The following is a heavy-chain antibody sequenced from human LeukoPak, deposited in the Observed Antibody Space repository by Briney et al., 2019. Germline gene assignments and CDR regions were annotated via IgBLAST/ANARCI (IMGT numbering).Heavy chain of an antibody. D-gene: IGHD4-17*01. Sequence: GGSLRLSYAASGFTFSSYEMNWVRQAPGKGLEWVSYISSSSSYTNYADSVKGRFTISRDNAKNSLYLQMNSLRAEDTAVYYCARGGDYGDYVAAFDIWGQGTMVTVSS. CDR2: ISSSSSYT. J-gene: IGHJ3*02. V-gene: IGHV3-21*05. CDR1: GFTFSSYE. CDR3: ARGGDYGDYVAAFDI.